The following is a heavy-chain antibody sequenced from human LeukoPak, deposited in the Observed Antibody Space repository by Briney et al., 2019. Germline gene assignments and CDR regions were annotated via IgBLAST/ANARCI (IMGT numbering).Heavy chain of an antibody. V-gene: IGHV3-15*01. CDR2: IKSKIDGGST. Sequence: GGSLRLSCAASGFSFSDAWMSWVRQVPGKGLEWVGRIKSKIDGGSTDYAAPVKGRFTVSRDDSKNTLNLQMNNLKTEDTAVYCCTTPPRYYYGSGSPNRPSDYWGQGTLVTVSS. CDR3: TTPPRYYYGSGSPNRPSDY. J-gene: IGHJ4*02. D-gene: IGHD3-10*01. CDR1: GFSFSDAW.